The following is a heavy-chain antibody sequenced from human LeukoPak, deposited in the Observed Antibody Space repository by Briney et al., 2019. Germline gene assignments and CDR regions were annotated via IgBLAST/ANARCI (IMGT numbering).Heavy chain of an antibody. D-gene: IGHD3-3*01. J-gene: IGHJ5*02. V-gene: IGHV1-2*02. CDR3: ARADFIDAGPYLIGP. Sequence: ASVKVSCKTSGYSFTDYYIHWVRQAPGQGLEWMGWINTKSGRASSARKFQGRVTMTRDPSITTVYMDMAWLTSDDTAIYFCARADFIDAGPYLIGPWGQGTLVTVSS. CDR1: GYSFTDYY. CDR2: INTKSGRA.